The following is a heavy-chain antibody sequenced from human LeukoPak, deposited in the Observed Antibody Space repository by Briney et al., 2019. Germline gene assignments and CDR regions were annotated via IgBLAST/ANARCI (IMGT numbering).Heavy chain of an antibody. CDR3: ARRHSALRYSSGWFWFDP. V-gene: IGHV4-34*01. J-gene: IGHJ5*02. Sequence: GSLRLSCAASGFTFSSYAMSWVRQAPGKGLEWIGEINHSGSTNYNPSLKSRVTISVDTSKNQFSLKLSSVTAADTAVYYCARRHSALRYSSGWFWFDPWGQGTLVTVSS. D-gene: IGHD6-19*01. CDR2: INHSGST. CDR1: GFTFSSYA.